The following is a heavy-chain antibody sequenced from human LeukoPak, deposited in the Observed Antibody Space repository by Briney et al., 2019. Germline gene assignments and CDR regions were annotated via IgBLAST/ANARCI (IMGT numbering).Heavy chain of an antibody. J-gene: IGHJ4*02. CDR3: ARARLGYGDTVDY. D-gene: IGHD4-17*01. Sequence: GGSLRLSCAVSGFTVNNNFMSWVRQAPGKGLEWVSVIYSGGSTYYTDSVKGRFTISRDNAKNTLCLQINSLSAEDTAVYYCARARLGYGDTVDYWGQGTLVTVSS. CDR1: GFTVNNNF. CDR2: IYSGGST. V-gene: IGHV3-66*01.